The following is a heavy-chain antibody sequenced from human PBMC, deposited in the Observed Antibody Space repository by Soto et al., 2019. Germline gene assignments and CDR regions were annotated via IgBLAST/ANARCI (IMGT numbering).Heavy chain of an antibody. V-gene: IGHV3-23*01. CDR2: ITPSGGNT. Sequence: EVQLLESGGGLVQPGGSLRLSCAASGFSFSTYAMTWVRQAPGKGLEWVSTITPSGGNTYYADSVKVRFTITRDNSENTLFLHMNSLRAEDTAVYNCAGRYCPNGVCYTNFYYYMDIWGEGTSVTVSS. J-gene: IGHJ6*03. CDR3: AGRYCPNGVCYTNFYYYMDI. D-gene: IGHD2-8*01. CDR1: GFSFSTYA.